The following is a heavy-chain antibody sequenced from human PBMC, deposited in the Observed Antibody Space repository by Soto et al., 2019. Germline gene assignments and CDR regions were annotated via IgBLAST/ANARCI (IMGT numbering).Heavy chain of an antibody. CDR3: AILAITIVQGVVDHCDQY. CDR1: GGSFSGYY. D-gene: IGHD3-10*01. Sequence: PSEPLSLTCAAYGGSFSGYYLSWIRQPPGKGLEWIGEINHSGSTNYNPSLKSRVTISVDTSKNQFSLKLSSVTAADTAVYYCAILAITIVQGVVDHCDQYWGPRPLVT. V-gene: IGHV4-34*01. J-gene: IGHJ4*02. CDR2: INHSGST.